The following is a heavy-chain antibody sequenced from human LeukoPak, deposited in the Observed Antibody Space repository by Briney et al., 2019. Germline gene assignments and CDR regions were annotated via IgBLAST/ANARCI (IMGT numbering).Heavy chain of an antibody. CDR2: ISYSSTYT. D-gene: IGHD5-18*01. CDR1: GFTFSDYY. V-gene: IGHV3-11*06. Sequence: KPGGSLRLSCAASGFTFSDYYMSWIRQAPGKGLEWVSYISYSSTYTNYADSVRGRFTISRDNAKNRLYVQMNSLRAEDTAVYYCATGSGLWSPDYWGQGTLVTVSS. CDR3: ATGSGLWSPDY. J-gene: IGHJ4*02.